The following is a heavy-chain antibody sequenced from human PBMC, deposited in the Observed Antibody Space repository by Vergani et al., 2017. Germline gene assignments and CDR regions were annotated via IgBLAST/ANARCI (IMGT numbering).Heavy chain of an antibody. CDR3: AKPPTIFGDYYGMDV. Sequence: EVQLVESGGGLVQPGGSLRLSCAASGFTFSSYDMHWVRQATGKGLEWVSAIGTAGDTYYPGSVKGRFTISRENAKNSLYLQMNSLRAGDTAVYYCAKPPTIFGDYYGMDVWGQGTTVTVSS. V-gene: IGHV3-13*01. D-gene: IGHD3-3*01. CDR1: GFTFSSYD. CDR2: IGTAGDT. J-gene: IGHJ6*02.